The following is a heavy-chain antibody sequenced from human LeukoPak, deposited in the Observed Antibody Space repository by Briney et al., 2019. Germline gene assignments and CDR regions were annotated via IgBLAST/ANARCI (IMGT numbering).Heavy chain of an antibody. Sequence: GGSLRLSCAASGFTFSSYGMHWVRQAPGKGVEWVSGISYDGSNKYYADSVKGRFTISRDNSKNTLYLQMNSLRAEDTAVYYCAKGAYDSSGYLGYWGQGTLVTVSS. V-gene: IGHV3-30*18. J-gene: IGHJ4*02. D-gene: IGHD3-22*01. CDR1: GFTFSSYG. CDR3: AKGAYDSSGYLGY. CDR2: ISYDGSNK.